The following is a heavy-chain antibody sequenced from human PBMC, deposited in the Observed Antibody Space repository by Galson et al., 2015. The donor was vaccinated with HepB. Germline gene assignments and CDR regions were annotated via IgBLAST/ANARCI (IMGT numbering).Heavy chain of an antibody. Sequence: SLRLSCAASGFTVSSNYMSRVRQAPGKGLEWVSVIYSGGTTYYAYSVKGRFTISRDNSKNTVHLQINSLRAEDTAMYYCARIATYNAYGMDVWGQGTPVTVSS. CDR1: GFTVSSNY. D-gene: IGHD1-14*01. V-gene: IGHV3-53*01. J-gene: IGHJ6*02. CDR2: IYSGGTT. CDR3: ARIATYNAYGMDV.